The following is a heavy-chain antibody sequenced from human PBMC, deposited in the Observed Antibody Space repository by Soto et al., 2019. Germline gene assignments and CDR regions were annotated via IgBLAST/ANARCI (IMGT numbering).Heavy chain of an antibody. CDR2: INYGGST. V-gene: IGHV4-59*08. Sequence: SETLSLTCTVSGGSFRSHYWSWIRQPPGKELEWIGYINYGGSTNYNPSLKSRVTISLDTSKTQVSLKLSSVTAADTAVYFCGRHGTAGDPHWYFDLWGRGTLVTVSS. D-gene: IGHD1-26*01. J-gene: IGHJ2*01. CDR1: GGSFRSHY. CDR3: GRHGTAGDPHWYFDL.